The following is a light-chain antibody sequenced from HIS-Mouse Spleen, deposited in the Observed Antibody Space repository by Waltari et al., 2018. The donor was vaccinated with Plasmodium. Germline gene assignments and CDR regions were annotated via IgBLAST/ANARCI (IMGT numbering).Light chain of an antibody. Sequence: SYELTQPPSASVSPGQTARITCPGDALPKKYAYWYQQKSGQAPVLVIYEDSKRPLGIPGRIFCSHSGTMANFTIRGAQVEEEGDYYCYLTGSSGYHRVFGGGTKLTVL. CDR3: YLTGSSGYHRV. CDR2: EDS. J-gene: IGLJ3*02. V-gene: IGLV3-10*01. CDR1: ALPKKY.